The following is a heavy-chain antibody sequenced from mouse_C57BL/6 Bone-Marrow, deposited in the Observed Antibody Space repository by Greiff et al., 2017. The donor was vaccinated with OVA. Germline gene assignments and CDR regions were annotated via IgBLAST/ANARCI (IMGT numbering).Heavy chain of an antibody. J-gene: IGHJ2*01. CDR2: ISSGSSTI. D-gene: IGHD1-1*01. CDR1: GFTFSDYG. Sequence: EVKLMESGGGLVKPGGSLKLSCAASGFTFSDYGMHWVRQAPEKGLEWVAYISSGSSTIYYADTVKGRFTISRDNAKNTLFLQMTSLRSEDTAMYYCARPGGSSLYYFDYWGQGTTLTVSS. V-gene: IGHV5-17*01. CDR3: ARPGGSSLYYFDY.